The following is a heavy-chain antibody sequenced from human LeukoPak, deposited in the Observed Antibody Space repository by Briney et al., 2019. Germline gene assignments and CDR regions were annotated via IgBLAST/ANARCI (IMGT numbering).Heavy chain of an antibody. CDR1: GFTVSDYY. CDR2: ISTSGSTI. V-gene: IGHV3-11*01. D-gene: IGHD4-17*01. J-gene: IGHJ4*02. CDR3: ARGNDYGDYVPLYYFDY. Sequence: PGGSLRLSCAASGFTVSDYYMSWIRQAPGKRLEWVSYISTSGSTIYYADSVKGRFTTSRDNARNSLYLQMNSLRAEDTAVYSCARGNDYGDYVPLYYFDYWGQGTLVTVSS.